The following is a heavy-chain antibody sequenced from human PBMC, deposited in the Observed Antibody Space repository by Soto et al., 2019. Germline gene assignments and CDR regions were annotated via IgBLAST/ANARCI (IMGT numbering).Heavy chain of an antibody. CDR1: GFTFSDYY. Sequence: NPGGSLRLSCAASGFTFSDYYMSWIRQAPGKGLEWVSYISSSGSTIYYADSVKGRFTISRDNAKNSLYLQMNSLRAEDTAVYYCAREQQGLVSDRFDSWGQGTLVTVS. V-gene: IGHV3-11*01. D-gene: IGHD6-19*01. J-gene: IGHJ5*01. CDR3: AREQQGLVSDRFDS. CDR2: ISSSGSTI.